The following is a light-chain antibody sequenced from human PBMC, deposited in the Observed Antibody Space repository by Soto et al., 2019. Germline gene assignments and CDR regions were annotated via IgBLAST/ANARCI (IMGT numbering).Light chain of an antibody. J-gene: IGKJ1*01. CDR3: QQYGSSLWT. Sequence: DIQMTQSPSTLSASVGDRVVITCRASQSISSWLAWYQQKPGKAPKLLIYDASSLESGVPSRFSGSGSGTDFTLTISRLEPEDFAVYYCQQYGSSLWTFGQGTKVDIK. CDR1: QSISSW. CDR2: DAS. V-gene: IGKV1-5*01.